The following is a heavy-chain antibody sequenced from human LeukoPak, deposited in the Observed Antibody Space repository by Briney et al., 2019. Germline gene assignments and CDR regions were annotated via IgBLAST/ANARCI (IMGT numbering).Heavy chain of an antibody. CDR3: ARDLGTKNRYFDY. J-gene: IGHJ4*02. Sequence: QPGGSLRLSCAASGFTFSSYGMHWVRQAPGKGLEWVAFIRYDGTNKYYADSVKGRFTISRDNSKNTLYLQMNSLRAEDTAVYYCARDLGTKNRYFDYWGQGTLVTVSS. CDR2: IRYDGTNK. CDR1: GFTFSSYG. V-gene: IGHV3-30*02. D-gene: IGHD1-26*01.